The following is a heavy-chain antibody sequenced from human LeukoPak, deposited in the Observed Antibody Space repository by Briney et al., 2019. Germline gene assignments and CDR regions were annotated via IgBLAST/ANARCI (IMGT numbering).Heavy chain of an antibody. CDR3: ARGPADQDYCDVDYYYYMDV. Sequence: ASVKVSCKASGGTFSSYAISWVRQAPGQGLEWMGGIIPIFGTANYAQKFQGRVTITADESTSTAYMELSSLRSEDTAVYYCARGPADQDYCDVDYYYYMDVWGKGTTVTVSS. V-gene: IGHV1-69*13. J-gene: IGHJ6*03. D-gene: IGHD4-17*01. CDR2: IIPIFGTA. CDR1: GGTFSSYA.